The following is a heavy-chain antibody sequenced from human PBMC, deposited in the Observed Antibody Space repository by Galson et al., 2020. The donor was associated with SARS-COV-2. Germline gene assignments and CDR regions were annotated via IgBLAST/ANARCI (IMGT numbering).Heavy chain of an antibody. D-gene: IGHD6-19*01. J-gene: IGHJ4*02. Sequence: GGSLRLSCGASGFTFSTYGMHWVRQAPGKGLERVAVISYDGRNKDYADSVKGRFTISRDNSKNTVYLQLNSLRSEDTAVYYCAKAGDNSGWYYPYWGQGTLVTVSS. CDR1: GFTFSTYG. V-gene: IGHV3-30*18. CDR2: ISYDGRNK. CDR3: AKAGDNSGWYYPY.